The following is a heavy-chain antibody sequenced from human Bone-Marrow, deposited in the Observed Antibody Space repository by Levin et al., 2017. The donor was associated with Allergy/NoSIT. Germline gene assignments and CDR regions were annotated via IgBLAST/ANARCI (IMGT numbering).Heavy chain of an antibody. Sequence: GESLKISCAASGFTFNNYLMSWVRQAPGKGLEWVANIKQDGSEKYYADSVKGRFTISRDNAKNSLSLQMNSLRAEDTAVYYCVRGWGVWGQGTTVTVSS. J-gene: IGHJ6*02. CDR3: VRGWGV. D-gene: IGHD3-16*01. V-gene: IGHV3-7*01. CDR1: GFTFNNYL. CDR2: IKQDGSEK.